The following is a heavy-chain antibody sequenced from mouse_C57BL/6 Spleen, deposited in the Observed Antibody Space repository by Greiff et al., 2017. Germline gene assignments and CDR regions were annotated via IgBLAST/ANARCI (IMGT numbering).Heavy chain of an antibody. Sequence: VQVVESGAELVRPGTSVKVSCKASGYAFTNYLIEWVKQRPGQGLEWIGVINPGSGGTNYDEKFKGKATVTADKSSSTAYMQLSSLTSEDSAVYFCARRGTMAMDDRGQGTSATVSS. CDR3: ARRGTMAMDD. CDR1: GYAFTNYL. CDR2: INPGSGGT. V-gene: IGHV1-54*01. D-gene: IGHD1-1*02. J-gene: IGHJ4*01.